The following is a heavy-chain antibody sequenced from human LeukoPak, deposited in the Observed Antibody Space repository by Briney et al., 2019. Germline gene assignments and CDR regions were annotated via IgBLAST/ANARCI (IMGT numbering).Heavy chain of an antibody. CDR3: ARSRDIVVVPAAISY. Sequence: GGSLRLSCAASGFTFSSYSMNWVRQAPGKGLEWVSSISSSSSYIYYADSVKGRFTISRDNAKNSLYLQMNSLRAEDTAVYYCARSRDIVVVPAAISYWGQGTLVTVSS. D-gene: IGHD2-2*02. CDR1: GFTFSSYS. V-gene: IGHV3-21*01. CDR2: ISSSSSYI. J-gene: IGHJ4*02.